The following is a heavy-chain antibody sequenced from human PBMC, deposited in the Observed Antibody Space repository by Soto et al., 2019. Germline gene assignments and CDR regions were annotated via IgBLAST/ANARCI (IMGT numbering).Heavy chain of an antibody. CDR3: ARFAHRDYYYYYVMDV. Sequence: SVKVSCKASGGTFSSYAISWVRQAPGQGLEWMGGIIPIFGTANYAQRFQGRVTITADKSTSTAYMELSSLRSEDTAVYYCARFAHRDYYYYYVMDVWGQGTTVTVSS. CDR2: IIPIFGTA. CDR1: GGTFSSYA. J-gene: IGHJ6*02. V-gene: IGHV1-69*06.